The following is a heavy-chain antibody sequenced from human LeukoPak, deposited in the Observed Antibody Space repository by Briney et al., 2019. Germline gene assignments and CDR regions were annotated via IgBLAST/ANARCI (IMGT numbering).Heavy chain of an antibody. CDR1: GGSISSSSYY. CDR3: ARMASLMNYDILTGPRVVWYFDY. D-gene: IGHD3-9*01. J-gene: IGHJ4*02. CDR2: IYYSGST. Sequence: SETLSLTCTVSGGSISSSSYYWSWIRQPPGKGLEWIGYIYYSGSTNYNPSLKSRVTISVDTSKNQFSLKLSSVTAADTAVYYCARMASLMNYDILTGPRVVWYFDYWGQGTLVTVSS. V-gene: IGHV4-61*05.